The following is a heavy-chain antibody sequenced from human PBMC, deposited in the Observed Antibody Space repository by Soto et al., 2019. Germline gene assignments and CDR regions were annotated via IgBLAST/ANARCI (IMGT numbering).Heavy chain of an antibody. D-gene: IGHD2-21*01. CDR2: MNTDTGDT. Sequence: QVQLVQSGAEVKKPGASVRVTCKASGYTFTNYEINWVRQATGQGLEWMGWMNTDTGDTGYAQKFQGGVTMTRNTAISTAYMELSSLRSEDTAVYYCARDGDNRGYFDLWGRGTLVTVSS. J-gene: IGHJ2*01. CDR3: ARDGDNRGYFDL. V-gene: IGHV1-8*01. CDR1: GYTFTNYE.